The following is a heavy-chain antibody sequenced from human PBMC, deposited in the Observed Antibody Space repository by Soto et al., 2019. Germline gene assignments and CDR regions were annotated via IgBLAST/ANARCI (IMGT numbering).Heavy chain of an antibody. CDR3: ARDGIGSVAFWGYLEY. D-gene: IGHD3-16*01. J-gene: IGHJ4*02. CDR1: SRSSGATA. CDR2: IRFDGSNI. V-gene: IGHV3-33*01. Sequence: GGSLNSPVQRLSRSSGATACTGVRQAPGEGLEWVAIIRFDGSNINYADAVMGRFTISRDNSKNMLYLEMNSLRVEDTALYYCARDGIGSVAFWGYLEYWGQGTLVTVSS.